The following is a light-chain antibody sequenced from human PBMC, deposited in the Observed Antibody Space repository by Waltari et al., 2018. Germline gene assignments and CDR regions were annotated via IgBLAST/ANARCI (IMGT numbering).Light chain of an antibody. J-gene: IGLJ2*01. Sequence: QSALTQPASVSGSPGQSITISCTGTSSDVGAYNYVSWYQQLPGKAPKLIIYDVNNLPPGVSDCFSGSKSGNTASLTISGLQAEDEADYYCASYTTSSTLVVFGGGTRLSVL. CDR1: SSDVGAYNY. CDR2: DVN. V-gene: IGLV2-14*03. CDR3: ASYTTSSTLVV.